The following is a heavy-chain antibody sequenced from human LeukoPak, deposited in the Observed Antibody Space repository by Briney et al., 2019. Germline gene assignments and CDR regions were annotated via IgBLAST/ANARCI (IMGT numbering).Heavy chain of an antibody. CDR2: IWYDGSNK. CDR3: AREFSSFVYYYGMDV. Sequence: GGSLRLSCAASGFTFSSYSMNWVRQAPGKGLEWVAVIWYDGSNKYYADSVKGRFTISRDNSKNTLYLQMNSLRAEDTAVYYCAREFSSFVYYYGMDVWGQGTTVTVSS. CDR1: GFTFSSYS. J-gene: IGHJ6*02. D-gene: IGHD6-6*01. V-gene: IGHV3-33*08.